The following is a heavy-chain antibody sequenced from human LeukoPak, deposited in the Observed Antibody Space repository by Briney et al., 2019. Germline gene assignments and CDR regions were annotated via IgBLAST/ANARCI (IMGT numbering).Heavy chain of an antibody. Sequence: PGGSLRLSCAASGFTFSTYDMSWVRQAPGKGLEWVSGISHTGGTTNYADSVKGRFTISRDNSKNTLYMQMNSLRAEDTAVYYCAKGLVRGVILSPSSDYWGQGTLVTVSS. V-gene: IGHV3-23*01. D-gene: IGHD3-10*01. CDR1: GFTFSTYD. J-gene: IGHJ4*02. CDR2: ISHTGGTT. CDR3: AKGLVRGVILSPSSDY.